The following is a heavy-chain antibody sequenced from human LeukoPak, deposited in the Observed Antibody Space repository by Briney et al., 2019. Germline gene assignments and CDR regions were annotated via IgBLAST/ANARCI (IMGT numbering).Heavy chain of an antibody. V-gene: IGHV3-30*18. J-gene: IGHJ5*02. D-gene: IGHD2-15*01. CDR2: ISHDGSNE. Sequence: PGRSLRLSCAASGFTFSSYGMHWVRQAPGKGLEWVAVISHDGSNENYADSVKGRFTISRDNYKKMLYLLMNSLRAEDTAVYYCAKAPLGVVGVTPLSWLDPWGQGTLVTVSS. CDR1: GFTFSSYG. CDR3: AKAPLGVVGVTPLSWLDP.